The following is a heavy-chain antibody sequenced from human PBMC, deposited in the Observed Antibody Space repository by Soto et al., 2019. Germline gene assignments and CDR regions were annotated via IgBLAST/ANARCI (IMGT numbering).Heavy chain of an antibody. J-gene: IGHJ1*01. D-gene: IGHD3-10*01. CDR1: GFTFTSYA. CDR2: VSGSGLST. CDR3: AKDQGFGNLGVEYVDH. V-gene: IGHV3-23*01. Sequence: PGGSLRLSCAASGFTFTSYAMNWVRQAPGKGLEWVALVSGSGLSTYYADSVKGRFTTSRDNSKNTLYLQMNGLRAEDTAVYYCAKDQGFGNLGVEYVDHWGQGSLVTVSS.